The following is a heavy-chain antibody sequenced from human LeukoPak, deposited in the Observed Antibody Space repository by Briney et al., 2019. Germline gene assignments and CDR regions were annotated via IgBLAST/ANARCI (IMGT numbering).Heavy chain of an antibody. CDR2: FSGSGGST. Sequence: GGSLRLSCAASGFTFNTYAMSWVRQAPGKGLEWVSSFSGSGGSTYYADSVKGHFTISRDNAKNSLYLQMNSLRAEDTAVYYCARAASGWDYWGQGTLVTVSS. CDR1: GFTFNTYA. J-gene: IGHJ4*02. D-gene: IGHD6-19*01. CDR3: ARAASGWDY. V-gene: IGHV3-23*01.